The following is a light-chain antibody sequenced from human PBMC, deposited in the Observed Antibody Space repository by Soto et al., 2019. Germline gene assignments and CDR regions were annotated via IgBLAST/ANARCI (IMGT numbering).Light chain of an antibody. CDR2: GAS. CDR1: QSVSSSY. CDR3: QQDGSSLGGT. Sequence: EIVLTQSPGTLSLSPGERATLSCRASQSVSSSYLAWYQQKPGQAPRLLIYGASSRATGIPDRFSGSGSGTDFTLTISRLEPEDFAVYYCQQDGSSLGGTFGQGTKVEIK. V-gene: IGKV3-20*01. J-gene: IGKJ1*01.